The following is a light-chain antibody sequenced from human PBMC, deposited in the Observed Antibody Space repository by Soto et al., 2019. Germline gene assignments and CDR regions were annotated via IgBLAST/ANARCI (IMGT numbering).Light chain of an antibody. Sequence: IVLTQSPGTLSLSPGERATLSCRASQSVSSNYIAWYQQKLGQAPRLLIYGASSRTTVIPYRFSGSGSATDFTLTISRLEPEDFAVYFCQQYGRSPPFTFGQGTKVEIK. CDR1: QSVSSNY. CDR2: GAS. J-gene: IGKJ2*01. V-gene: IGKV3-20*01. CDR3: QQYGRSPPFT.